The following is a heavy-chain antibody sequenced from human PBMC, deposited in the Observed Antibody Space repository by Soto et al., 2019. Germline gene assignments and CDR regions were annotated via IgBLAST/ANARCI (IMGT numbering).Heavy chain of an antibody. V-gene: IGHV3-30*18. CDR2: ISYDGSNK. CDR3: AKNLRSSGTLLLDY. Sequence: GGSLRLSCAASGFTFSSYGMHWVRQAPGKGLEWVAVISYDGSNKYYADSVKGRFTISRDNSKNTLYLQMNSLRAEDTAVYYCAKNLRSSGTLLLDYWGQGTLVTVSS. J-gene: IGHJ4*02. D-gene: IGHD6-19*01. CDR1: GFTFSSYG.